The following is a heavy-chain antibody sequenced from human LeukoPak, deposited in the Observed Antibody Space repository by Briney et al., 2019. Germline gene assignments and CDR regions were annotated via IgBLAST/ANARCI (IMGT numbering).Heavy chain of an antibody. CDR1: GYTFTGYY. CDR2: INPNSGGA. D-gene: IGHD3-22*01. J-gene: IGHJ4*02. V-gene: IGHV1-2*02. Sequence: ASVKVSCKASGYTFTGYYMHWVRQAPGQGLEWMGWINPNSGGANYAQKFQGRVTMTRDTSISTAYMELSRLRSDDTAVYYCARGAHYHDSSEGYDYWGQGTLVTVSS. CDR3: ARGAHYHDSSEGYDY.